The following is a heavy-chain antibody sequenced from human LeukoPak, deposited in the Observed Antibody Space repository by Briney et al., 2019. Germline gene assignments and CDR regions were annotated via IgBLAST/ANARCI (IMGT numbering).Heavy chain of an antibody. CDR2: MNPNSGNT. D-gene: IGHD2-2*01. V-gene: IGHV1-8*03. CDR3: ARKLGYCSSTSCYYWFDP. J-gene: IGHJ5*02. CDR1: GYTFTSYD. Sequence: ASVKVSCKASGYTFTSYDINRVRQATGQGLEWMGWMNPNSGNTGYAQKFQGRVTITRNTSISTAYMELSSLRSEDTAVYYCARKLGYCSSTSCYYWFDPWGQGTLVTVSS.